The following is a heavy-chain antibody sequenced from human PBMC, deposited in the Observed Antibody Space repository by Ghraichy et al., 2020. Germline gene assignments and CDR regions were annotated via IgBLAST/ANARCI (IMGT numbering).Heavy chain of an antibody. V-gene: IGHV1-46*01. CDR1: GYTFPNHY. CDR2: INPSFGST. Sequence: ASVKVSCKASGYTFPNHYIHWVRRAPGQGLEWMGVINPSFGSTTYAQRFQGRVTMTRDTSTSTVYMALTSLRSEDTAVYYCARAWVDGSNGGRGEFDYWGQGTLVTVSP. CDR3: ARAWVDGSNGGRGEFDY. J-gene: IGHJ4*02. D-gene: IGHD3-16*01.